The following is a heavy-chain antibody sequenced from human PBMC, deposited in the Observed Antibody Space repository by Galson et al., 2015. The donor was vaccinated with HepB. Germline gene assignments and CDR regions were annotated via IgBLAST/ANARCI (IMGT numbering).Heavy chain of an antibody. V-gene: IGHV3-30*18. Sequence: SLRLSCAASGFTFSSYDMHWVRQAPGKGLEWVAVISYDGSDKYYADSVKGRFTISRDNSKNTLYLQMNSLKTEDTAVYYCAKGQRLEYYFDYWGQGTLVTVSS. CDR2: ISYDGSDK. J-gene: IGHJ4*02. D-gene: IGHD6-25*01. CDR1: GFTFSSYD. CDR3: AKGQRLEYYFDY.